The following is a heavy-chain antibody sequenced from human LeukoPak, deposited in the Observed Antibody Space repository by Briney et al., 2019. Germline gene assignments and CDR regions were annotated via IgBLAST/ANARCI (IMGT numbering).Heavy chain of an antibody. V-gene: IGHV3-23*01. CDR2: ISGSGGST. J-gene: IGHJ4*02. D-gene: IGHD1-26*01. Sequence: PGGSLRLSCAASGFTFSSYGMSWVRQAPGKGLEWVSAISGSGGSTYYADSVKGRFTISRDNSKNTLYLQMNSLRAEDTAVYYCARDSYSGTDKSLDYWGQGTLVTVST. CDR3: ARDSYSGTDKSLDY. CDR1: GFTFSSYG.